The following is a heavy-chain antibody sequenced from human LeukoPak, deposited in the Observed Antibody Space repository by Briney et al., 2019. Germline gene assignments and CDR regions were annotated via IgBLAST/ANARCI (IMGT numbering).Heavy chain of an antibody. CDR3: ARTRGYCSGGSCYGFDY. CDR1: GGSISSSSYY. Sequence: SETLSLTCTVSGGSISSSSYYWGWIRQPPGKGLEWIGSIYYSGSTYYNPSLKSRVTISVDTSKNQFSLKLSSVTAADMAVYYCARTRGYCSGGSCYGFDYWGQGTLVTVSS. J-gene: IGHJ4*02. CDR2: IYYSGST. V-gene: IGHV4-39*01. D-gene: IGHD2-15*01.